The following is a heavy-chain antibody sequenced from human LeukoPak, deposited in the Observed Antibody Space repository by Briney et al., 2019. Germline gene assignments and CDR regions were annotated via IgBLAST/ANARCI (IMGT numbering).Heavy chain of an antibody. V-gene: IGHV3-30*18. CDR1: VFTFSSYC. Sequence: GGSLRLSCAASVFTFSSYCMHWVRQAPCKGLEWVAVISYDGSNKYYADSVKGRFTISRDNSKNSLYLQMSSLRAEDTAVYYCAKERYDSSGYYYDPFDYWGQGTLVTVSS. CDR3: AKERYDSSGYYYDPFDY. J-gene: IGHJ4*02. CDR2: ISYDGSNK. D-gene: IGHD3-22*01.